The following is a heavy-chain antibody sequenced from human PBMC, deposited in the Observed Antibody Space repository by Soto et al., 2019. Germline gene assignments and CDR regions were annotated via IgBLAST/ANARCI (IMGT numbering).Heavy chain of an antibody. D-gene: IGHD2-2*01. V-gene: IGHV1-46*01. J-gene: IGHJ6*02. CDR2: INPSGGST. Sequence: ASVKVSCKAFGYTFTSYYMHWVRQAPGQGLEWMGIINPSGGSTSYAQKFQGRVTMTRDTSTSTVYMELSSLRSEDTAVYYCARDCVWIPDIVVVPAAGYGMDVWGQGTTVTVSS. CDR3: ARDCVWIPDIVVVPAAGYGMDV. CDR1: GYTFTSYY.